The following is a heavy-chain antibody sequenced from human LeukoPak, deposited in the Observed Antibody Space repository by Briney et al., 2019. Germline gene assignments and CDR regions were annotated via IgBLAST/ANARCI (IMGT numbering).Heavy chain of an antibody. Sequence: GASVKVSCKASGYTFTGYYMHWVRQAPGQGLEWMGWINPNSGGTNYAQKFQGRVTMTRDTSISTAYMELSRLRSDDTAVCYCARDHYYDSSGYFDYWGQGTLVTVSS. CDR1: GYTFTGYY. D-gene: IGHD3-22*01. J-gene: IGHJ4*02. V-gene: IGHV1-2*02. CDR2: INPNSGGT. CDR3: ARDHYYDSSGYFDY.